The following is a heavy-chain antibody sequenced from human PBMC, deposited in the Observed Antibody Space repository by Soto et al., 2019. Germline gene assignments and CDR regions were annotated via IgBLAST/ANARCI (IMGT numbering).Heavy chain of an antibody. J-gene: IGHJ4*02. CDR2: IGSKGETYAT. CDR1: GFTFGASA. D-gene: IGHD3-22*01. V-gene: IGHV3-73*01. CDR3: AKVVGDGNDYYDF. Sequence: GGSLRLSCAASGFTFGASALQWVRQASGKGLEWLGRIGSKGETYATAYAASVKGRFTISRDTSKNTLYLQMDSLGAEDTAIYYCAKVVGDGNDYYDFWGQGTLVTVSS.